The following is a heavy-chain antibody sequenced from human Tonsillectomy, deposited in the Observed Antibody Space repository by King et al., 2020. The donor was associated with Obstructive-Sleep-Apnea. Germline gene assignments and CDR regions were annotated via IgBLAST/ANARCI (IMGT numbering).Heavy chain of an antibody. D-gene: IGHD3-22*01. J-gene: IGHJ4*02. Sequence: QLVQSGAEVKNPGESLKISCEGSGYSFTGYWIGWVRQMPGKGLEWMGIIYPGDSDTKYSPSFQGQVTISADKSIRTAYLQWSSLRASDTAMYYCARLEYDSSGYYCALDYWGQGTLVTVSS. V-gene: IGHV5-51*01. CDR3: ARLEYDSSGYYCALDY. CDR2: IYPGDSDT. CDR1: GYSFTGYW.